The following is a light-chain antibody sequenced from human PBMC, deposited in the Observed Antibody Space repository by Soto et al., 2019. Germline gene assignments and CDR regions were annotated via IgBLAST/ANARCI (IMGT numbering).Light chain of an antibody. CDR1: SSDIGGYNY. CDR3: TSYAGSNNLV. Sequence: QSVLTQPPSASGSPGQSVTISCTGTSSDIGGYNYVSWYQQHPGKAPKLIIYEVSKRPSGVPDRFSGSKSGNTASLPVSGLQDEDEADYYCTSYAGSNNLVFAGGTKLNVL. V-gene: IGLV2-8*01. J-gene: IGLJ3*02. CDR2: EVS.